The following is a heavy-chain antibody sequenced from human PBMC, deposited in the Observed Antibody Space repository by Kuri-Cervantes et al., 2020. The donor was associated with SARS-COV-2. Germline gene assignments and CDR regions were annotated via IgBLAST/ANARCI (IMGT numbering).Heavy chain of an antibody. CDR3: TTLIDY. CDR2: IRGKANNYAT. J-gene: IGHJ4*02. CDR1: GFLFSASA. V-gene: IGHV3-73*01. Sequence: GGSLRLSCEVSGFLFSASAIHWVRQASGKGLEWVGRIRGKANNYATAYVASVKGRFTISRDGTKNMAYLQMNSLKTEDTAVYYCTTLIDYWGQGTLVTVSS.